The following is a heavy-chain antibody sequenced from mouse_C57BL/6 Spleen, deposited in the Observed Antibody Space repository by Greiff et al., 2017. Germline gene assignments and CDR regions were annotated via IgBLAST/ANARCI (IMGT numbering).Heavy chain of an antibody. Sequence: EVKLQESGAELVRPGASVKLSCTASGFNIKDDYMHWVKQRPEQGLEWIGWIDPENGDTEYASKFQGKATITADTSSNTAYLQLSSLTSEDTAVYYCTTSSPAWFAYWGQGTLVTVSA. CDR2: IDPENGDT. D-gene: IGHD1-1*01. J-gene: IGHJ3*01. CDR3: TTSSPAWFAY. V-gene: IGHV14-4*01. CDR1: GFNIKDDY.